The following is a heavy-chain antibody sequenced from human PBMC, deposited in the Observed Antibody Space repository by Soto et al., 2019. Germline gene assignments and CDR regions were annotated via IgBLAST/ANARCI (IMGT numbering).Heavy chain of an antibody. Sequence: SETLSLTCTVSGGSISSSSYSWGWIRQPPGKGLEWIGSIYYSGSTYYNPSLKSRVTISVDTSKNQFSLKLSSVTAADTAVYYCAKRVGAAAGSYYCYGMDVWGQGTTVTVSS. J-gene: IGHJ6*02. CDR2: IYYSGST. CDR1: GGSISSSSYS. D-gene: IGHD6-13*01. CDR3: AKRVGAAAGSYYCYGMDV. V-gene: IGHV4-39*01.